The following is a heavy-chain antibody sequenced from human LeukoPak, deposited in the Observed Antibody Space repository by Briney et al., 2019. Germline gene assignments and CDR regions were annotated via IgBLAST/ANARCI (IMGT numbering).Heavy chain of an antibody. CDR1: GFPFSTYG. CDR2: IWYDGSNK. Sequence: GGSLRLSCAASGFPFSTYGMHWVRQAPGKGLEWVGVIWYDGSNKIYAESVKGRFTISRDNSKNTLYLQMNSLGAEDTAVYYCARDRSWGSQCYFDYWGQGTLVTVSS. J-gene: IGHJ4*02. D-gene: IGHD7-27*01. V-gene: IGHV3-33*01. CDR3: ARDRSWGSQCYFDY.